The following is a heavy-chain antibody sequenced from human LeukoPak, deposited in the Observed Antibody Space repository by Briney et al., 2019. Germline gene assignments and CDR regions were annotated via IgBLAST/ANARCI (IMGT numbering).Heavy chain of an antibody. CDR3: ARDYYDSSGSLDY. Sequence: GGSLRLSCAASGLSFSYYSMNWVRQAPGKGLEWVSSISSSSSYIYYADSVKGRFTISRDNAKNSLYLQMNSLGAEDTAVYYCARDYYDSSGSLDYWGQGTLVTVSS. CDR1: GLSFSYYS. CDR2: ISSSSSYI. J-gene: IGHJ4*02. D-gene: IGHD3-22*01. V-gene: IGHV3-21*01.